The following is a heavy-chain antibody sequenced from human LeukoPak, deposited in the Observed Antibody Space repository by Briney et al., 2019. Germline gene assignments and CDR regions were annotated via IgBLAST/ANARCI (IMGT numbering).Heavy chain of an antibody. D-gene: IGHD6-13*01. CDR3: ARSPTYSNSWYFDY. CDR2: IYYSGST. Sequence: PSETLSLTCTVSGVSISSSSCYWGWIRQPPGKGLEWIGSIYYSGSTNYNPSLQSRVTMSVDTSKNQFSLKLSSVTAADTAVYYCARSPTYSNSWYFDYWGQGTQVTVSS. J-gene: IGHJ4*02. V-gene: IGHV4-39*07. CDR1: GVSISSSSCY.